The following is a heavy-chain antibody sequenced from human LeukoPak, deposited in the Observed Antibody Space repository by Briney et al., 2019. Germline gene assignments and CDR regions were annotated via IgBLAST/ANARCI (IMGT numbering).Heavy chain of an antibody. V-gene: IGHV3-23*01. CDR1: GFTFSSYA. Sequence: PGVSLRLSCAASGFTFSSYAMSWVRQAPAKGLEWVSAISCSGGSKYYADSVKGRLTITRDNSKNTLDLQMNNLRAEDTAVYYCAKEGKLSPEAIDDGGQG. D-gene: IGHD1-14*01. J-gene: IGHJ6*01. CDR2: ISCSGGSK. CDR3: AKEGKLSPEAIDD.